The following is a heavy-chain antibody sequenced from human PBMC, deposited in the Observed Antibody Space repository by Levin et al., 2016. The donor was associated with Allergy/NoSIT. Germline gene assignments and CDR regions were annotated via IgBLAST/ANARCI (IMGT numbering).Heavy chain of an antibody. CDR2: IYSGGST. CDR3: ARDTYYDILTGYLYGMDV. D-gene: IGHD3-9*01. Sequence: GESLKISCAASGFTVSSNYMSWVRQAPGKGLEWVSVIYSGGSTYYADSVKGRFTISRDNSKNTLYLQMNSLRAEDTAVYYCARDTYYDILTGYLYGMDVWGQGTTVTVSS. J-gene: IGHJ6*02. V-gene: IGHV3-66*01. CDR1: GFTVSSNY.